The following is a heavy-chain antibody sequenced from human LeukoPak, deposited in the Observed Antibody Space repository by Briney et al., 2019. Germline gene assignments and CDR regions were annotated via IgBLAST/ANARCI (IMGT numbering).Heavy chain of an antibody. CDR3: ARDRGCGDCYPPANDAFDI. V-gene: IGHV3-66*01. CDR1: GFTVSSYY. D-gene: IGHD2-21*02. J-gene: IGHJ3*02. CDR2: IYSGGST. Sequence: GGSLTLSCAASGFTVSSYYMSWVRQAPGKGLEWVSVIYSGGSTYYADSVKGRFTISRDNSKSTLYLQMNSLRAEDTAVYYCARDRGCGDCYPPANDAFDIWGQETMVTVSS.